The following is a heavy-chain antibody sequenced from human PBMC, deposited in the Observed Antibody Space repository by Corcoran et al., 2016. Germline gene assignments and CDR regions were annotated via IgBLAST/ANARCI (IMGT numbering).Heavy chain of an antibody. D-gene: IGHD6-13*01. J-gene: IGHJ4*02. CDR2: IYYSGST. V-gene: IGHV4-39*07. CDR3: AREFLEYSISWYVGYYFDD. CDR1: GGSISSSNYY. Sequence: QLQLQESGPGLVKPSETLSLTCAVSGGSISSSNYYWGWIRQPPGKGLEWIGSIYYSGSTYYNPSLKSRVTISVDTSKNQFSLTLNSVTAADTAVYFWAREFLEYSISWYVGYYFDDWGQGTLVTVSS.